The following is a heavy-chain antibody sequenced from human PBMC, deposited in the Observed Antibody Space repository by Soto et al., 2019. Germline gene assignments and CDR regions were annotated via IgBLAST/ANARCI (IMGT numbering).Heavy chain of an antibody. CDR2: MNPNSGGT. Sequence: ASVKVSCKASGYTFTSYDINWVRQATGQGLEWMGWMNPNSGGTNYAQKFQGWVTMTRDTSISTAYMELSRLRSDDTAVYYCARNYDSSGLYGMDVWGQGTTVTVSS. CDR1: GYTFTSYD. V-gene: IGHV1-2*04. CDR3: ARNYDSSGLYGMDV. J-gene: IGHJ6*02. D-gene: IGHD3-22*01.